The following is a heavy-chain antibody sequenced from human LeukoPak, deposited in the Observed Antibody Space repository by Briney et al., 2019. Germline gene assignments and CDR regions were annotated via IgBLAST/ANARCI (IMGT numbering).Heavy chain of an antibody. J-gene: IGHJ4*02. CDR2: ISGRSSTI. CDR3: ARALVAAARNFDY. CDR1: GFTFSTSN. D-gene: IGHD6-13*01. V-gene: IGHV3-48*01. Sequence: GGSLRLSCAASGFTFSTSNMNWVRQAPGKGLEWISYISGRSSTIYYADSVKGRFTISRDNAKNSLYLQMNSLRAEDTAVNYCARALVAAARNFDYWGQGTLVTVSS.